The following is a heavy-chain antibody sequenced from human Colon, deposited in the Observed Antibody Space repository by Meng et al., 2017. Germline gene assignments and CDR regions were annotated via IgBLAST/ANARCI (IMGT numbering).Heavy chain of an antibody. Sequence: GESLKISCAASEFDFDIYWMSWVRQAPGKGLERVATANQDASDQHYVDSVKGRFTIARDNAKKSLYLQMNRLRVEDTAVYYCERGVHGDKFFDYWGQGTLVTVSS. J-gene: IGHJ4*02. V-gene: IGHV3-7*04. CDR3: ERGVHGDKFFDY. CDR1: EFDFDIYW. CDR2: ANQDASDQ. D-gene: IGHD4-17*01.